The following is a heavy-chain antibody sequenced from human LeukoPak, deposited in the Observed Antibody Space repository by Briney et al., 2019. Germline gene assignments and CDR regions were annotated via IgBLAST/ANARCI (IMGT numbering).Heavy chain of an antibody. Sequence: ASVKVSCKASGYTLTGYYMHWVRQAPGQGLEWMGRINPNSGGTNYAQKFQGSVTMTRVTSISTAYMELSRLRSDDTAVYYCARARTSSWSTDYWGQGTLVTVSS. V-gene: IGHV1-2*06. D-gene: IGHD6-13*01. CDR3: ARARTSSWSTDY. CDR1: GYTLTGYY. CDR2: INPNSGGT. J-gene: IGHJ4*02.